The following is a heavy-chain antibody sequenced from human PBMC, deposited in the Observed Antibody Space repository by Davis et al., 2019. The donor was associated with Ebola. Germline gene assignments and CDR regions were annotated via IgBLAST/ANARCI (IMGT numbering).Heavy chain of an antibody. V-gene: IGHV1-2*04. CDR2: INPNSGGT. D-gene: IGHD3-10*01. Sequence: ASVKVSCKASGYTFTGYYMYWVRQAPGQGLEWMGWINPNSGGTNYAQKFQGWVTMTRDTSISTAYMELSRLRSDDTAVYYCARSITMVQGATYFDYWGQGTLVTVSS. CDR3: ARSITMVQGATYFDY. CDR1: GYTFTGYY. J-gene: IGHJ4*02.